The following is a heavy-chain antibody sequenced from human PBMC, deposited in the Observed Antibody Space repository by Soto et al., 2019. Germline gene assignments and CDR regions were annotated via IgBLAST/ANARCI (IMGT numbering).Heavy chain of an antibody. CDR2: IKQDGSEK. V-gene: IGHV3-7*01. CDR3: ARGGGGSYYYYYGMDV. Sequence: EVQLVESGGGLVQPGGSLRLSCAASGFTFSSYWMSWVRQAPGKGLEWVANIKQDGSEKYYVDSVKGRFTISRDNAKNSLYLQMTSLRAEDTAVYYCARGGGGSYYYYYGMDVWGQGTTVTVSS. D-gene: IGHD2-15*01. CDR1: GFTFSSYW. J-gene: IGHJ6*02.